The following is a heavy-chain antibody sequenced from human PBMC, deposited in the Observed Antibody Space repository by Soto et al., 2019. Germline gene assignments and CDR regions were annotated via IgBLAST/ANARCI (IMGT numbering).Heavy chain of an antibody. J-gene: IGHJ4*02. D-gene: IGHD6-19*01. CDR1: GFTFSCYS. CDR2: ISGSGGST. CDR3: AMDRIAVAGANFDY. V-gene: IGHV3-23*01. Sequence: GSLRLSCAASGFTFSCYSMSWVRQSPGKGLEWVSAISGSGGSTYYADSVKGRFTISRDNSKNTLYLQMNSLRAEDTAVYYCAMDRIAVAGANFDYWGQGTLVTVS.